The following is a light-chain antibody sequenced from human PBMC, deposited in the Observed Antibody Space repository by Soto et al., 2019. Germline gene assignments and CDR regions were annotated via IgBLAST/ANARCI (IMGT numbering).Light chain of an antibody. Sequence: QAVVTQPASVSGSPGQSITISCTGTLNYVSWYQKHPGRAPNILIYEVRNRPSGVSNRFSGSKTGNTASLTISGLQAEDEADYYCCSYTSSNTLVFGGGTKVTVL. CDR1: LNY. J-gene: IGLJ3*02. CDR3: CSYTSSNTLV. V-gene: IGLV2-14*01. CDR2: EVR.